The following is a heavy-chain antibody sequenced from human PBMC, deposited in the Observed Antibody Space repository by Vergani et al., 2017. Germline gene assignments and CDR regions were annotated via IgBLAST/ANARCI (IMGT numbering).Heavy chain of an antibody. CDR3: ARGGAYSNWGYYYYGMDV. Sequence: QVQLVQSGAEVKKPGSSVKVSCKASGGTFSSYAISWVRQAPGQGLEWMGRIIPILGIANYAQKFQGRVTITADKSTSTAYMELSSLRSEDTAVYYCARGGAYSNWGYYYYGMDVWGQETTVTVSS. V-gene: IGHV1-69*04. CDR1: GGTFSSYA. J-gene: IGHJ6*02. CDR2: IIPILGIA. D-gene: IGHD4-11*01.